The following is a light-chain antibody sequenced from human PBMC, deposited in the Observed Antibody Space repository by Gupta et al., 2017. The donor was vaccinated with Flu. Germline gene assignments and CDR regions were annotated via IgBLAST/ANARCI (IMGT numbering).Light chain of an antibody. CDR2: EDN. CDR3: QSYDSSKV. J-gene: IGLJ3*02. Sequence: NFMLTQPHSVSESPGQTVPISCTRSSGSIASNYVQWYQQRPGSAPTTVIYEDNQRPSGVPDWFSGSIDSSSNSASLTISGVKTEDEADYYCQSYDSSKVFGGGTKLTVL. CDR1: SGSIASNY. V-gene: IGLV6-57*03.